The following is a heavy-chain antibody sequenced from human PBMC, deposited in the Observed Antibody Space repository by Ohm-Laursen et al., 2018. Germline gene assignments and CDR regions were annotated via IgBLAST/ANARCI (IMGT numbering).Heavy chain of an antibody. Sequence: SLRLSCSASGFTLSSYGMHWVRQAPGKGLEWVAVIWYDGSNKYYADSVKGRFTISRDNSKNTLYLQMNSLRAEDTAVYYCASGDILTGYSFDYWGQGTLVTVSS. D-gene: IGHD3-9*01. V-gene: IGHV3-33*08. CDR2: IWYDGSNK. CDR3: ASGDILTGYSFDY. J-gene: IGHJ4*02. CDR1: GFTLSSYG.